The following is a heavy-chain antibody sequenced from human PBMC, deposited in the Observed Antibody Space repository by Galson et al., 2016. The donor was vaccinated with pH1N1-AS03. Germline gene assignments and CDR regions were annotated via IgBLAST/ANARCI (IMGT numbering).Heavy chain of an antibody. V-gene: IGHV3-21*01. CDR1: GFTFSKTG. CDR2: IDEGGSHP. D-gene: IGHD2-15*01. CDR3: LTDGTFGSTIEH. Sequence: RLSCAASGFTFSKTGMDWVRQAPGKGPEWVSSIDEGGSHPYSADSLQGRFTISRDNTKNSLFLHMNSLRAEDTAVYYCLTDGTFGSTIEHWGQGTLVTVSS. J-gene: IGHJ4*02.